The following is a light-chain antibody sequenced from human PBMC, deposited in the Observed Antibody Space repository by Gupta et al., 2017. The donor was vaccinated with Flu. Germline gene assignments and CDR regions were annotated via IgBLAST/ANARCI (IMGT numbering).Light chain of an antibody. CDR2: EVN. Sequence: VTNSGTGTSSDVGSYNLVSWYQQQPGRAPKLIVYEVNKRPSGVPDRFSGSKSGNTASLTVSGLQDEDEADYFCASYAGSSSLVFGGGTNLTVL. J-gene: IGLJ3*02. CDR3: ASYAGSSSLV. CDR1: SSDVGSYNL. V-gene: IGLV2-8*01.